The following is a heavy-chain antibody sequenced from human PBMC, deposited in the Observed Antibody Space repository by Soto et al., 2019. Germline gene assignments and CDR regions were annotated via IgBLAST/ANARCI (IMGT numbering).Heavy chain of an antibody. D-gene: IGHD5-12*01. CDR2: IYHSGST. Sequence: SETLSLTCAVSGYSISSGYYWGWIRQPPGKGLEWIGSIYHSGSTYYNPSLKSRVTISVDTSKNQFSLKLSSVTAEDTAVYYCTRSPREWLRLGDFFDYWGQGTLVTVSS. CDR1: GYSISSGYY. V-gene: IGHV4-38-2*01. J-gene: IGHJ4*02. CDR3: TRSPREWLRLGDFFDY.